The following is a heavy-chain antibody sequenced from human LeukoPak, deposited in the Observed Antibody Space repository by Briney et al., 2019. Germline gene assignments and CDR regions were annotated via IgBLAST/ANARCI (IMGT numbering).Heavy chain of an antibody. CDR3: ARRALGEFDY. CDR2: ISSSSSTI. J-gene: IGHJ4*02. Sequence: GGSLRLSCAASGFTFSSYSMNWVRQAPGKGLEWVSYISSSSSTIYYADSVKGRFTISRDNAKNSLYLQMNGLRAEDTAVYYCARRALGEFDYWGQGTLVTVSS. V-gene: IGHV3-48*01. D-gene: IGHD3-10*01. CDR1: GFTFSSYS.